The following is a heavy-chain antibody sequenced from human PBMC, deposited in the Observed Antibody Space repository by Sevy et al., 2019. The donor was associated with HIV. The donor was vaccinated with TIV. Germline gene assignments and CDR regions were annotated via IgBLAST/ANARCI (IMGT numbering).Heavy chain of an antibody. CDR3: AAETHYYDISAYYPLGY. CDR2: FRSRANNYAT. Sequence: GGSLRLSCAASGFTFSGSTVHWVRQASGKGLEWVGRFRSRANNYATAYSASVNGRFTISRDASTNTAYLQMYSLKADDTAVYYCAAETHYYDISAYYPLGYWGQGTLVTVSS. V-gene: IGHV3-73*01. CDR1: GFTFSGST. D-gene: IGHD3-22*01. J-gene: IGHJ4*02.